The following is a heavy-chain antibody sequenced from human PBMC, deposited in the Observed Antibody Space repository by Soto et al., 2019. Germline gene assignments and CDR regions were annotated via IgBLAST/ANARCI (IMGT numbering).Heavy chain of an antibody. CDR3: ARDPVKRSSSSFDY. CDR2: INAGNGNT. Sequence: QVQLVQSGAEVKKPGASVKVSCKASGYTFTSYAMHWVRQAPGQRLEWLGWINAGNGNTKYSQKFQGRVTIARDTSASTAYLGLSSLRSEDTAVYYCARDPVKRSSSSFDYWGQGTLVTVSS. V-gene: IGHV1-3*01. CDR1: GYTFTSYA. J-gene: IGHJ4*02. D-gene: IGHD6-6*01.